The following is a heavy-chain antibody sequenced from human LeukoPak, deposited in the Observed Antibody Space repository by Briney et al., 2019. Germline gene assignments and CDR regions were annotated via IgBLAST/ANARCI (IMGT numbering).Heavy chain of an antibody. CDR3: ARVDLHCSSTSCYDWFDP. V-gene: IGHV4-34*01. CDR2: INHSGST. Sequence: SETLSLTCAVYGGSFSGCYWSWIRQPPGKGLEWIGEINHSGSTNYNPSLKSRVTISVDTSKNQFSLKLSSVTAADTAVYYCARVDLHCSSTSCYDWFDPWGQGTLVTVSS. CDR1: GGSFSGCY. J-gene: IGHJ5*02. D-gene: IGHD2-2*01.